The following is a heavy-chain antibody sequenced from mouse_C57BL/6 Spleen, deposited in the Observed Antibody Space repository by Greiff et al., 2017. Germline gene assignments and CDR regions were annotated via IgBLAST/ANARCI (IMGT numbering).Heavy chain of an antibody. CDR2: IWSDGST. D-gene: IGHD1-1*01. CDR1: GFSLTSYG. J-gene: IGHJ4*01. Sequence: VQGVESGPGLVAPSQSLSITCTVSGFSLTSYGVHWVRQPPGKGLEWLVVIWSDGSTTYNSALKSRLSISKDNSKSQVFLKRNSRQTDDTAMYYCARHGNYGSSSMDYWGQGTAVTVSS. CDR3: ARHGNYGSSSMDY. V-gene: IGHV2-6-1*01.